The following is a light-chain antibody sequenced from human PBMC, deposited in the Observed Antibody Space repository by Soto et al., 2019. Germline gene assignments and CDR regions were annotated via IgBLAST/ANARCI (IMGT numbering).Light chain of an antibody. J-gene: IGKJ5*01. CDR2: AAS. Sequence: AVLSKKASQSVSSINLAWYQQKPGQAPRLLIYAASNRATGVPARYGDSCIGTEFAVTISSLQREDVAVSLRDPAQLLVNCARGTRREIK. CDR1: QSVSSIN. V-gene: IGKV3-15*01. CDR3: DPAQLLVN.